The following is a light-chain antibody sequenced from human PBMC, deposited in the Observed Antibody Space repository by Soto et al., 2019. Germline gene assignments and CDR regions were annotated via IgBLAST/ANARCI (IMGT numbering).Light chain of an antibody. V-gene: IGLV6-57*02. CDR3: QSYDSSNHVV. Sequence: NFMLTQPHSVSESPGKTVTISCTGSSGSLASNYVQWYQQRPGSAPTTVIYEDNQRPSGVPDRFSGSIDSSSNSASLTISGMKTEDEADYYCQSYDSSNHVVFGGGTKLTVL. CDR1: SGSLASNY. J-gene: IGLJ2*01. CDR2: EDN.